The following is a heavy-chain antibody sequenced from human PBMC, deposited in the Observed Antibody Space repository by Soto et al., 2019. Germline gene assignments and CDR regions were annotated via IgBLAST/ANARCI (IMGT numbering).Heavy chain of an antibody. J-gene: IGHJ5*02. V-gene: IGHV4-31*03. Sequence: PSETLSLTCTVSGGSISSGGYYWSWIRQHPGKGLEWIGYIYYSGSTYYNPSLKSRVTISVDTSKNQFSLKLSSVTAADTAVYYCARDQHSSSWYRDWFDPWGQGTLVTVSS. CDR1: GGSISSGGYY. D-gene: IGHD6-13*01. CDR3: ARDQHSSSWYRDWFDP. CDR2: IYYSGST.